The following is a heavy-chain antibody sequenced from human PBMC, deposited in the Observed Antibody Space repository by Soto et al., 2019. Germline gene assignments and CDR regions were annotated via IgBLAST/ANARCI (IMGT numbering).Heavy chain of an antibody. J-gene: IGHJ4*02. V-gene: IGHV3-48*02. CDR3: ARDGGGYYYAFGY. CDR1: GFTFSSYS. CDR2: ISSSSSTI. Sequence: EVQLVESGGGLVQPGGSLRLSCAASGFTFSSYSMNWVRQAPGKGLEWVSYISSSSSTIYYADPVKGRCTISRDNAKDSLYRQMNGLRDEDTAVYYCARDGGGYYYAFGYWGQGTLVTVSS. D-gene: IGHD3-22*01.